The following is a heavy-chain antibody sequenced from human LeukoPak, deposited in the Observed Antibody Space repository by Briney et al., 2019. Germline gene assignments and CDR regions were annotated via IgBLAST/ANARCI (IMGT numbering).Heavy chain of an antibody. Sequence: SVKVSCKASGGTFSSYAISWVRQAPGQGLEWMVRIIPIFGTANYAQKFQGRVTITTDESTSTAYMELSSLRSEDTAVYYCAREINDYGEGWGQGTLVTVSS. CDR2: IIPIFGTA. D-gene: IGHD4-17*01. V-gene: IGHV1-69*05. J-gene: IGHJ4*02. CDR1: GGTFSSYA. CDR3: AREINDYGEG.